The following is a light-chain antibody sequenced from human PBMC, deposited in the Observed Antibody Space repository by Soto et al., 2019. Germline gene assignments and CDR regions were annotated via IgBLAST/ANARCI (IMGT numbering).Light chain of an antibody. CDR3: QQGKSFPLT. J-gene: IGKJ4*01. CDR2: DAS. V-gene: IGKV1-33*01. Sequence: DIQMTQSPPSLSASVGDRVTITCQASQDIGKYLNWYQQKPGKVPKLLISDASNLETGVSSRFSGSASGTDFTLTISSLQPEDVATYYCQQGKSFPLTFGGGTKVDIK. CDR1: QDIGKY.